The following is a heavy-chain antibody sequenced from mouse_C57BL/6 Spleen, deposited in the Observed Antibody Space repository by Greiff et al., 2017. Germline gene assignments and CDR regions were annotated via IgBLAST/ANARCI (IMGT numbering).Heavy chain of an antibody. CDR1: GYTFTSYW. J-gene: IGHJ2*01. CDR3: SRPLYYDYGDFDY. V-gene: IGHV1-59*01. CDR2: IDPSDSYT. D-gene: IGHD2-4*01. Sequence: QVQLQQPGAELVRPGTSVKLSCKASGYTFTSYWMHWVKQRPGQGLEWIGVIDPSDSYTNYNQTFKGKATLTVDTSSSTAYMQLSSLTSEDSAVYYCSRPLYYDYGDFDYWGQGTTLTVSS.